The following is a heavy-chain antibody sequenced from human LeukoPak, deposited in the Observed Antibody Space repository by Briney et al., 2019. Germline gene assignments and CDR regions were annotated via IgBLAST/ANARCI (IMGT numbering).Heavy chain of an antibody. CDR2: ISGSGGST. Sequence: GGSLRLSCAASGFTFSSYGMSWVRQAPGKGLEWVSAISGSGGSTYYADSVKGRFTISRDNAKDSLYLQMNSLRAEDTAVYYCARDPGSGYEEHFDYWGQGTLVTVSS. CDR3: ARDPGSGYEEHFDY. D-gene: IGHD5-12*01. V-gene: IGHV3-23*01. J-gene: IGHJ4*02. CDR1: GFTFSSYG.